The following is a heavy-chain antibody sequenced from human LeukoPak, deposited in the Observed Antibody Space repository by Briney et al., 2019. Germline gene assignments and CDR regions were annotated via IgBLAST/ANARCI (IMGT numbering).Heavy chain of an antibody. D-gene: IGHD2-2*02. CDR3: AKVLGKYQMLYGFMDV. Sequence: GGSLRLSCAASGFTFSSYGMHWVRQAPGKGLEWVAFIRYDGSNKDYADSVKGRFTISRDNSKNTLFLQMNSLRAEDTAVYYCAKVLGKYQMLYGFMDVWGKGPRSPSPQ. CDR2: IRYDGSNK. CDR1: GFTFSSYG. V-gene: IGHV3-30*02. J-gene: IGHJ6*01.